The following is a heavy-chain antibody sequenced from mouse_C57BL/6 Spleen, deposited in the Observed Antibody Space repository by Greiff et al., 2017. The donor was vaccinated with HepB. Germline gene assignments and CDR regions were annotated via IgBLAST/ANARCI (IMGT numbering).Heavy chain of an antibody. Sequence: QLQQSGPGLVKPGASVKISCKASGYSFTDYNMNWVKQGNGKSLEWIGVISPNYGTTSYNQKFKGKATLTVDQSSSTVYMKLNSLTSEDPAVYYCARWRNDYDDYYAMDYWGQGTSVTVSS. CDR3: ARWRNDYDDYYAMDY. V-gene: IGHV1-39*01. D-gene: IGHD2-4*01. CDR1: GYSFTDYN. J-gene: IGHJ4*01. CDR2: ISPNYGTT.